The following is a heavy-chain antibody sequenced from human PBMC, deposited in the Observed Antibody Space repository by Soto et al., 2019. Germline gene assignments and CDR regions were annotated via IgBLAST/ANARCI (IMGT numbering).Heavy chain of an antibody. CDR2: IHHSGSI. V-gene: IGHV4-30-4*08. CDR3: AREDDGGDSLDV. Sequence: PSETLSLTCTVSGDSISSGYYHWTWIRQSPGKGLEWIGYIHHSGSILYNPSLKSRVTISVDTSKNQFSLHLSSVTAADTAVYFCAREDDGGDSLDVWGQGTTVTVSS. CDR1: GDSISSGYYH. J-gene: IGHJ6*02. D-gene: IGHD2-21*02.